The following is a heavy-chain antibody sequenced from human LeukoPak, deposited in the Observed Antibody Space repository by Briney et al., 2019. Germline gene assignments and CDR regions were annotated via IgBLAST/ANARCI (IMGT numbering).Heavy chain of an antibody. Sequence: SETLSLTCAVSGGSISSSNWWSWVRHPPGKGLEWIGEIYHSGSTNYNPSLKSRVTISVDKSKNQFSLKLSSVTPADTAVYYCERTYCSSTSCYSVNWFDPWGQGTLVTVSS. J-gene: IGHJ5*02. CDR2: IYHSGST. D-gene: IGHD2-2*01. CDR3: ERTYCSSTSCYSVNWFDP. CDR1: GGSISSSNW. V-gene: IGHV4-4*02.